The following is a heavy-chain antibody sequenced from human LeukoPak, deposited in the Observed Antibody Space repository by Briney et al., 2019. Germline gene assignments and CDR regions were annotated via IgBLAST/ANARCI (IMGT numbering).Heavy chain of an antibody. J-gene: IGHJ4*02. CDR2: ISASGVST. V-gene: IGHV3-23*01. D-gene: IGHD5-18*01. CDR1: GFTFTDYA. CDR3: AKDGRGGYSYGSYFDY. Sequence: GGSLRLSCAASGFTFTDYAMSWVRQAPGKGLEWVSAISASGVSTYYADSVKGRFTISRDNSKNTLYLQMNSLRAEDTALYYCAKDGRGGYSYGSYFDYWGQGILVTVSS.